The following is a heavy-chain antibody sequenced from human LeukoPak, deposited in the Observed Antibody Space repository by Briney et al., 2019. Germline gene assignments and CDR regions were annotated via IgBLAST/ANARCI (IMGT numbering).Heavy chain of an antibody. CDR3: AVIRNYYYYYGMDV. V-gene: IGHV4-39*01. CDR1: GGSISSSSYY. Sequence: PSETLSLTCTVSGGSISSSSYYWGWIRQPPGKGLEWIGSIYYSGSTYYNPSLKSRVTISVDTSKNQFSLKLSSVTAADTAVYYCAVIRNYYYYYGMDVWAKGPRSPSP. CDR2: IYYSGST. J-gene: IGHJ6*02. D-gene: IGHD3-10*01.